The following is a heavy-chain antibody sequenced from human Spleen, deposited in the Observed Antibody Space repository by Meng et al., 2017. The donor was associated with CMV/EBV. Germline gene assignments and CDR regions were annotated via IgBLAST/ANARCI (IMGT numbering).Heavy chain of an antibody. CDR2: IYPGDSDT. J-gene: IGHJ3*02. Sequence: GESLKISCKGSGYISTNNWIGWVRQMPGKGLEWMGIIYPGDSDTKYSPSFQGQVTISADKSISTAYLQWSSLKASDTAMYYCASALAGGYCSNTSCPPAFDIWGQGTLVTVSS. V-gene: IGHV5-51*01. CDR3: ASALAGGYCSNTSCPPAFDI. CDR1: GYISTNNW. D-gene: IGHD2-2*01.